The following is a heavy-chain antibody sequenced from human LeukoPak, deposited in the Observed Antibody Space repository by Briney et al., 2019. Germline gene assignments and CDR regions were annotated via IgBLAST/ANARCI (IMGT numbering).Heavy chain of an antibody. V-gene: IGHV3-30*18. CDR2: ISYDGSKK. CDR1: GFTFSSYG. J-gene: IGHJ4*02. D-gene: IGHD6-13*01. CDR3: AKDLAAAGPLDY. Sequence: GGSLRLSCGASGFTFSSYGMHWDRQAPGKGLEWVAVISYDGSKKYYADSVKGRFTISRDNSKNTLYLQMNSLRAEDTAVYYCAKDLAAAGPLDYWGQGTLVTVSS.